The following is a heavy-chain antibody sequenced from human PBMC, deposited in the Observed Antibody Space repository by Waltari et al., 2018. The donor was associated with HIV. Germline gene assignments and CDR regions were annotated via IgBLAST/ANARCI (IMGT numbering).Heavy chain of an antibody. CDR1: GFTFSSYS. CDR3: ARDRQGTVTKDFDY. J-gene: IGHJ4*02. V-gene: IGHV3-21*01. CDR2: ISSSSTFI. Sequence: GGSLRLSCAASGFTFSSYSMNWVRQAPGKGLEWVSSISSSSTFIYYADSVKGRFTISRDNAKNSLYLQMNSLRAEDTAVYYCARDRQGTVTKDFDYWGQGTLVTVSS. D-gene: IGHD4-17*01.